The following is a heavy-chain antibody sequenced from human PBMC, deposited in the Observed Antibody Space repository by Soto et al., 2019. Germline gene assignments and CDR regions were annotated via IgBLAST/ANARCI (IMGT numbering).Heavy chain of an antibody. Sequence: EVQLLESGGGLVQPGESLRLSCAGSGFTFNNYAMTWVRQAPGKGPEWVSAISGGGDTTYYADSVKGRFTISRDNSKNSLYLQMNRRRAEDTAVYYCAKHGPKYSSSLTHYWGQGTLVTVSS. V-gene: IGHV3-23*01. CDR3: AKHGPKYSSSLTHY. J-gene: IGHJ4*02. CDR1: GFTFNNYA. CDR2: ISGGGDTT. D-gene: IGHD6-13*01.